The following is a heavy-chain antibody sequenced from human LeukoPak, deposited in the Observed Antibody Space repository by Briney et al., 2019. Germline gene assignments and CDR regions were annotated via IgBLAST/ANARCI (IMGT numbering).Heavy chain of an antibody. Sequence: ASVKVSCKASGYTFTSYDINWVRQATGQGLEWMGWMNPNSGNTGYAQKFQGRVTITRNTSISTAYMELSSLRSEDTAVYYCARGEYYYDSSGYSSVDYWGQGTLVTVSS. CDR2: MNPNSGNT. D-gene: IGHD3-22*01. V-gene: IGHV1-8*03. CDR3: ARGEYYYDSSGYSSVDY. CDR1: GYTFTSYD. J-gene: IGHJ4*02.